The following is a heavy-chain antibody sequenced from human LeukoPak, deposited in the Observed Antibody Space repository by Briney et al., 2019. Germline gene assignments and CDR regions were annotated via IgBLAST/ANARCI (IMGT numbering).Heavy chain of an antibody. CDR3: ARDKDGAHYYYYMDV. CDR1: GYTFTGYY. Sequence: ASVKVSCKASGYTFTGYYMHWVRQAPGQGLEWMGWINPNSGGTNYAQKFQGRVTMTRDTSISTAYMELSRLRSDDTAVYYCARDKDGAHYYYYMDVWGKGTTVTVSS. D-gene: IGHD4/OR15-4a*01. CDR2: INPNSGGT. V-gene: IGHV1-2*02. J-gene: IGHJ6*03.